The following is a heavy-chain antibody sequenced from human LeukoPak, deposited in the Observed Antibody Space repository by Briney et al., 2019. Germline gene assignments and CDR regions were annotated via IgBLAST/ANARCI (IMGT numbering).Heavy chain of an antibody. D-gene: IGHD1-26*01. Sequence: RGESLKISCQASGSSFTSYWIAWVRQLPGKGLEWMGVIYPDDFDTRYSPSFQGQVTISADKSISTAFLQWSSLKASDTAIYYCARHGKLSASRNWFDPWGQGTLVTVSS. CDR1: GSSFTSYW. J-gene: IGHJ5*02. V-gene: IGHV5-51*01. CDR3: ARHGKLSASRNWFDP. CDR2: IYPDDFDT.